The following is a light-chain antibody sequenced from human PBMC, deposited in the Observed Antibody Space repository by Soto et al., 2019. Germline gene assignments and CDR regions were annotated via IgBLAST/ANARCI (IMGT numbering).Light chain of an antibody. V-gene: IGKV3-20*01. Sequence: EIVLTQSPGTLSLTPGERATLSCRASQSVSSSYLAWYQQKPGQAPRLLIYRTSNRATGIPDRFSGSGSGTDFTLTISRLEPEDFAVYFCQQYSYSPMTFGQGTKVDIK. CDR1: QSVSSSY. CDR3: QQYSYSPMT. CDR2: RTS. J-gene: IGKJ1*01.